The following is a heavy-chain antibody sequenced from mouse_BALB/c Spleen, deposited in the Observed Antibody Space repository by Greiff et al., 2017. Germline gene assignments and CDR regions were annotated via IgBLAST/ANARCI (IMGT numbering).Heavy chain of an antibody. D-gene: IGHD1-1*01. CDR3: ARVTTVVAEDYYAMDY. CDR2: ISSGGSYT. V-gene: IGHV5-6*01. CDR1: GFTFSSYA. J-gene: IGHJ4*01. Sequence: EVHLVESGGGLVKPGGSLKLSCAASGFTFSSYAMSWVRQTPDKRLEWVATISSGGSYTYYPDSVKGRFTISRDNAKNTLYLQMSSLKSEDTAMYYCARVTTVVAEDYYAMDYWGQGTSVTVSS.